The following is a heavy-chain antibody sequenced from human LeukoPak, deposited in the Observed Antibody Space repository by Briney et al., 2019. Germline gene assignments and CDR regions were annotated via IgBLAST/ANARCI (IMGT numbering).Heavy chain of an antibody. V-gene: IGHV1-8*01. CDR2: MNPNSGNT. Sequence: GASVKVSCKASGYTFTSYDINWVRQATGQGLEWMGWMNPNSGNTGYAQKFQGRVTMTRNTSISTAYMELSSLRSEDTAVYYCAAPSGSQNAFDIWGQGTMVTVSS. J-gene: IGHJ3*02. CDR1: GYTFTSYD. D-gene: IGHD1-26*01. CDR3: AAPSGSQNAFDI.